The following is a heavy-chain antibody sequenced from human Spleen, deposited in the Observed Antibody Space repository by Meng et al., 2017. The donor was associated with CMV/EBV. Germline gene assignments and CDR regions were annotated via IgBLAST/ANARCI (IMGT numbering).Heavy chain of an antibody. CDR3: ARDYSTNSWFDP. CDR1: GGSFSGYY. V-gene: IGHV4-34*01. CDR2: IYYSGST. D-gene: IGHD6-13*01. J-gene: IGHJ5*02. Sequence: QVQLQPRGAGLLKPSETLSLTCAVYGGSFSGYYWSWIRQPPGKGLEWIGSIYYSGSTYYNPSLKSRVTISVDTSKNQFSLKLSSVTAADTAVYYCARDYSTNSWFDPWGQGTLVTVSS.